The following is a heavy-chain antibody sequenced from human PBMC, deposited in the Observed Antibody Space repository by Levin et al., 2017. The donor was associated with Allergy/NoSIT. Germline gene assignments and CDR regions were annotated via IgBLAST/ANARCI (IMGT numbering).Heavy chain of an antibody. CDR2: INHSGST. J-gene: IGHJ4*02. D-gene: IGHD6-13*01. V-gene: IGHV4-34*01. CDR1: GGSFSGYY. CDR3: ARKPIRKSSSEIY. Sequence: PSETLSLTCAVYGGSFSGYYWSWIRQPPGKGLEWIGEINHSGSTNYNPSLKSRVTISVDTSKNQFSLKLSSVTAADTAVYYCARKPIRKSSSEIYWGQGTLVTVSS.